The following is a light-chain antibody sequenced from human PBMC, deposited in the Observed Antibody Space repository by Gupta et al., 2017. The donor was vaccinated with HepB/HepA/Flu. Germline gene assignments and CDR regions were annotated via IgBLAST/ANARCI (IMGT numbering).Light chain of an antibody. CDR3: SSYTSSSTQV. Sequence: QSALTQPASVSGSPGQSTTISCTGTSSDVGGYKYVSWYQQHPGKAPKLMIYDVSNRPSGVSNRFSGSKSANTASLTISGLQTEDEADYYCSSYTSSSTQVFGGGTKLTVL. CDR1: SSDVGGYKY. CDR2: DVS. V-gene: IGLV2-14*03. J-gene: IGLJ2*01.